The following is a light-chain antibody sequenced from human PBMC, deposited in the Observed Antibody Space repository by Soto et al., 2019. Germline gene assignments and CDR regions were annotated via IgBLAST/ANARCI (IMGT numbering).Light chain of an antibody. CDR2: DVS. CDR3: SSYTSSSTLAV. Sequence: VLTQPASVSGSPGQSITLSCTGTSSDVGGYNYVSWYQQHPGKAPKLMIYDVSNRPSGVSNRFSGSKSGNTASLTISGLQAEDEADYYCSSYTSSSTLAVFGTGTKLTVL. J-gene: IGLJ1*01. CDR1: SSDVGGYNY. V-gene: IGLV2-14*01.